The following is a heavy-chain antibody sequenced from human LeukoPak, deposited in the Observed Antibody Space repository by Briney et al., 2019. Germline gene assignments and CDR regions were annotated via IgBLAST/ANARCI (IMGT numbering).Heavy chain of an antibody. CDR2: IYYSGST. V-gene: IGHV4-30-4*01. J-gene: IGHJ5*02. Sequence: SETLSLTCTVSGGSISSGGYYWSWIRQPPGKGLEWIGYIYYSGSTYYNPSLKSRVTISVDTSKNQFSLKLSSVTAADTAVYYCARGTYGDYPNNWFDPWGQGTLVTVSS. CDR3: ARGTYGDYPNNWFDP. CDR1: GGSISSGGYY. D-gene: IGHD4-17*01.